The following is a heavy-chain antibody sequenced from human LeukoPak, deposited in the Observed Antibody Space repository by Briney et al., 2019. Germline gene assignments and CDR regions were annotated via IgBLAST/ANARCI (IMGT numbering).Heavy chain of an antibody. CDR1: GFTFSTYW. J-gene: IGHJ4*02. Sequence: GGFLRLSCAASGFTFSTYWMSWVRQAPGKGLEWVANIHQDGNEKYYVDSVKGRFTISRDNAKNSLYLQMNSLRAEDTAVYYCARGDKFSGDYWGQGTLVTVSS. D-gene: IGHD2-15*01. CDR2: IHQDGNEK. CDR3: ARGDKFSGDY. V-gene: IGHV3-7*04.